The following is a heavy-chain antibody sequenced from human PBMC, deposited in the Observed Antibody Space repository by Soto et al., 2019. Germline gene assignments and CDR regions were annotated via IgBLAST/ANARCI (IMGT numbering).Heavy chain of an antibody. J-gene: IGHJ4*02. D-gene: IGHD5-18*01. CDR2: ISYDGGNE. Sequence: QVPLVESGGGVVQPGRSVRLSCAASGFTFRSYGMHWVRQAPGKGLEWVAFISYDGGNEYYADSVKGRFTISRDNSKNTLFLQMSSLRADDTAVYYCARGAGAGNSYGSTNYWGQGTLVTVSS. CDR3: ARGAGAGNSYGSTNY. V-gene: IGHV3-30*03. CDR1: GFTFRSYG.